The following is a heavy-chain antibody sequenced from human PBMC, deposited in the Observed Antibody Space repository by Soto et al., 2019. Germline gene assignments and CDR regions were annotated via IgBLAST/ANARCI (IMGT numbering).Heavy chain of an antibody. CDR3: TRSPEPRAYNWFDP. J-gene: IGHJ5*02. CDR1: GFTFSGSA. V-gene: IGHV3-73*01. CDR2: IRSKANSYAT. Sequence: LRLSCAASGFTFSGSAMHWVRQASGKGLEWVGRIRSKANSYATAYAASVKGRFTISRDDSKNTAYLQMNSLKTEDTAVYYCTRSPEPRAYNWFDPWGQGTLVTVSS.